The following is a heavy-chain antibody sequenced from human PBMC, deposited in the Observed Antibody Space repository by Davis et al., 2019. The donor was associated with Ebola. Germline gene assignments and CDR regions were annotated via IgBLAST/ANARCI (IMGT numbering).Heavy chain of an antibody. J-gene: IGHJ4*02. Sequence: PGGSLRLSCAASGFTFSNYNMNWVRQAPGKGLEWVSYISSSSSSIYYADSVKGRFTISRDNAKNSLYLQMDSLRDEDTAAYYCARDGVYSGNYWGGEYYFDYWGQGTLVTVSS. CDR2: ISSSSSSI. CDR3: ARDGVYSGNYWGGEYYFDY. D-gene: IGHD1-26*01. CDR1: GFTFSNYN. V-gene: IGHV3-48*02.